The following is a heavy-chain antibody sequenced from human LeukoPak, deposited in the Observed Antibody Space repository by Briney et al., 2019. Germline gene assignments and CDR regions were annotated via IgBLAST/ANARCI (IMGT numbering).Heavy chain of an antibody. CDR2: ISGSGGST. D-gene: IGHD2-2*02. CDR1: GFTFSSYA. CDR3: AKGDQGYCSSTSCYMDN. J-gene: IGHJ4*02. Sequence: PGGSLRLSCVASGFTFSSYAMNWVRQAPGKGLDWVSAISGSGGSTYYADSVKGRFTISRDNSKNTLYLQMNSLRAEDMAVYYCAKGDQGYCSSTSCYMDNWGQGTLVTVSS. V-gene: IGHV3-23*01.